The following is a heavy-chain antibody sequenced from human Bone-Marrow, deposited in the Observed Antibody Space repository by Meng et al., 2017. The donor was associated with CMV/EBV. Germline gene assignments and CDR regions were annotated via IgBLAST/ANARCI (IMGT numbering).Heavy chain of an antibody. CDR2: VHPSGST. CDR3: ARGVDAAKGGNY. D-gene: IGHD5-18*01. V-gene: IGHV4-34*01. Sequence: SETLSLTCDVYGGSLSNYYWSWIRQPPGKGLEWIGEVHPSGSTNYNPSLKNRATISVDTPQNQFSLNLTSVTAADTAVYYCARGVDAAKGGNYWGQGTLVTVSS. CDR1: GGSLSNYY. J-gene: IGHJ4*02.